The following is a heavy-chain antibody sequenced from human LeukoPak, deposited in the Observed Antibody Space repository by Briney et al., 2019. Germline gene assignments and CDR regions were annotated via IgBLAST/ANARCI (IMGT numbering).Heavy chain of an antibody. Sequence: GGSLRLSCAASGFTFSNAWTSWVRQAPGKGLEWVSAISGSGGSTYYADSVKGRFTISRDNSKNTLYLQMNSLRAEDTAVYYCAKDRIVGATNGYWGQGTLVTVSS. CDR3: AKDRIVGATNGY. CDR2: ISGSGGST. D-gene: IGHD1-26*01. J-gene: IGHJ4*02. V-gene: IGHV3-23*01. CDR1: GFTFSNAW.